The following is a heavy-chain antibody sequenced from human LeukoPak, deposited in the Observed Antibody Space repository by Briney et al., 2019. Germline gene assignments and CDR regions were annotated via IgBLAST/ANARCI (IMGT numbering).Heavy chain of an antibody. D-gene: IGHD3-10*01. CDR1: GFTFSSYG. CDR2: ISYDGSNK. Sequence: PGGSLRLSCAASGFTFSSYGMHWVRQAPGKGLEWVAVISYDGSNKYYADSVKGRFTISRDNSKNTLYLQMNSLRAEDTAVYYCAKWQSMVRGVINYCFDYWGQGTLVTVSS. V-gene: IGHV3-30*18. CDR3: AKWQSMVRGVINYCFDY. J-gene: IGHJ4*02.